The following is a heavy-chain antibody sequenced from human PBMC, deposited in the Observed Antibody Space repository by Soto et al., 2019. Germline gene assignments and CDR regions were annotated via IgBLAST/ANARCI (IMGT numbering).Heavy chain of an antibody. CDR2: INPNSGGT. CDR3: ARDSIAAAGTIRYYYHGMDV. J-gene: IGHJ6*02. D-gene: IGHD6-13*01. V-gene: IGHV1-2*02. CDR1: GYTFTGYY. Sequence: QVQLVQSGAEVKKPGASVKVSCKASGYTFTGYYMHWVRQAPGQGLEWMGWINPNSGGTNYAQKFQGRVTMTRDTSISTAYMELSRVRSDDTAVYYCARDSIAAAGTIRYYYHGMDVWGQGTTVTVSS.